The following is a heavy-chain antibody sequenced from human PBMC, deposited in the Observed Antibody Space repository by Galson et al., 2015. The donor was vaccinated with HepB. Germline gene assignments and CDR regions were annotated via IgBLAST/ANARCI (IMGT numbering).Heavy chain of an antibody. CDR2: ISGSGGST. D-gene: IGHD6-13*01. CDR3: AKDAWSSWTPDNWFDP. Sequence: SLRLSCAASGFTFSSYAMSWVRQAPGKGLEWVSAISGSGGSTYYADSVKGRFTISRDNSKNTLYLQMNSLRAEDTAVYYCAKDAWSSWTPDNWFDPWGQGTLVTVSS. J-gene: IGHJ5*02. CDR1: GFTFSSYA. V-gene: IGHV3-23*01.